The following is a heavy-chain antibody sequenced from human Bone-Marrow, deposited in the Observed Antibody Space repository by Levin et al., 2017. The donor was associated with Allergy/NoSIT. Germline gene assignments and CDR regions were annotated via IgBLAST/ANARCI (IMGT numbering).Heavy chain of an antibody. V-gene: IGHV3-30*04. D-gene: IGHD6-6*01. Sequence: LSLTCAASGFTFSSYAMHWVRQAPGKGLKWVAVISYDGSNKYYADSVKGRFTISRDNSKNTLYLQMNSLRAEDTAVYYCARELAAPAYWYFDLWGRGTLVTVSS. CDR3: ARELAAPAYWYFDL. CDR1: GFTFSSYA. CDR2: ISYDGSNK. J-gene: IGHJ2*01.